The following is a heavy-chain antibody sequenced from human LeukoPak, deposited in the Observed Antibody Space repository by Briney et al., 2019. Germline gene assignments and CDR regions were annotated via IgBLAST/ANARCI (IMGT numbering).Heavy chain of an antibody. D-gene: IGHD2-2*01. V-gene: IGHV1-2*02. CDR1: GYTFTGYY. Sequence: GASVKVSCKASGYTFTGYYMHWVRQAPGQGLEWMGWIIPNSDGTNYAQKFQGRVTMTRDTSISTAYMELSRLRSDDTAVYYCARDFFVVVPAAPLYYFDYWGQGTLVTVSS. CDR2: IIPNSDGT. J-gene: IGHJ4*02. CDR3: ARDFFVVVPAAPLYYFDY.